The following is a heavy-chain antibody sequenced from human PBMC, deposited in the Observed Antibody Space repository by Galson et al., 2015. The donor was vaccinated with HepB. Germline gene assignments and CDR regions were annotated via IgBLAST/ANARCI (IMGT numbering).Heavy chain of an antibody. J-gene: IGHJ4*02. CDR1: GFTFSSYS. CDR3: ARVAGLQLSDY. Sequence: SLRLSCAASGFTFSSYSMNWVRQAPGKGLEWVSSISSSSYIYYADSVKGRFTISRDNAKNSLYLQMNSLRAEDTAVYYCARVAGLQLSDYWGQGTLVTVSS. V-gene: IGHV3-21*01. D-gene: IGHD5-24*01. CDR2: ISSSSYI.